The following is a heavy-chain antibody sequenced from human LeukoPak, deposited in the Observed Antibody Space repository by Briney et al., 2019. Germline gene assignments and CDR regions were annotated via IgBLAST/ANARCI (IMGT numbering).Heavy chain of an antibody. CDR3: ARVPPSDKGAIDY. J-gene: IGHJ4*02. V-gene: IGHV3-48*01. CDR2: ISSSSTI. Sequence: GGSLRLSCAASGFTFSSYSMNWVRQAPGKGLEWVSYISSSSTIYYADSVKGRFTISRDSAKNSLYLQMNSLRAEDTAVYYCARVPPSDKGAIDYWGQGTLVTVSS. CDR1: GFTFSSYS. D-gene: IGHD4/OR15-4a*01.